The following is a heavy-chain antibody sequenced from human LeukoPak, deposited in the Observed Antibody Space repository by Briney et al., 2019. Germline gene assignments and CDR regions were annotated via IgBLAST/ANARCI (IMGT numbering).Heavy chain of an antibody. J-gene: IGHJ6*02. V-gene: IGHV1-2*02. CDR1: GYTFTGYY. CDR3: ARGRIAAAGFYYDYYGMDV. CDR2: INPNSGGT. D-gene: IGHD6-13*01. Sequence: ASVKVSCKASGYTFTGYYMHWVRQAPGQGLEWMGWINPNSGGTNYAQKFQGRVTMTRDTSISTAYMELSRLRSDDTAVYYCARGRIAAAGFYYDYYGMDVWGQGTTVTVSS.